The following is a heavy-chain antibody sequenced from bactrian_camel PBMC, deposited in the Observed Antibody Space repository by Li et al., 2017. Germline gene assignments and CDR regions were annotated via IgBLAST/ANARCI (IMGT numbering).Heavy chain of an antibody. V-gene: IGHV3S54*01. J-gene: IGHJ6*01. CDR1: GYTGRPVC. Sequence: HVQLVESGGGSVQAGGSLRLSCAASGYTGRPVCMGWYRQAPGNECELVAVIGDGPIGRGNTHYSESVKGRVTITLDRAKNTLYLQMNSLKTEDTAVYYCVTERYYSDYDAVDFGYWGQGTQVTVS. CDR3: VTERYYSDYDAVDFGY. D-gene: IGHD4*01. CDR2: IGDGPIGRGNT.